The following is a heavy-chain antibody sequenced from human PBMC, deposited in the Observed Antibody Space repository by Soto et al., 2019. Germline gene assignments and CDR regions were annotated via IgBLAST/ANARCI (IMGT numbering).Heavy chain of an antibody. CDR3: AKDHPHGEEYFQH. CDR2: ISYDGSNK. D-gene: IGHD4-17*01. J-gene: IGHJ1*01. V-gene: IGHV3-30*18. Sequence: QVQLVESGGGVVQPGRSLRLSCAASGFTFSSYGMHWVRQAPGKGLEWVAVISYDGSNKYYADSVKGRFTISRDNSKNTLYLQMNSLRAEDTAVYYCAKDHPHGEEYFQHWGQGTLVTVSS. CDR1: GFTFSSYG.